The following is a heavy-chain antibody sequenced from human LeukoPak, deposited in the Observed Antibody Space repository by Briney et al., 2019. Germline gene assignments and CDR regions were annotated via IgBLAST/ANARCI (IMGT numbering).Heavy chain of an antibody. CDR1: GYTFTSYD. Sequence: ASVKVSCKASGYTFTSYDINWVRQATGQGLEWMGWMNPNSGNTGYAQKFQGRVTMTRNTSISTAYMELSSPRSEDTAVYYCARGGISGYYYYGMDVWGQGTTVTVSS. D-gene: IGHD6-25*01. V-gene: IGHV1-8*01. J-gene: IGHJ6*02. CDR2: MNPNSGNT. CDR3: ARGGISGYYYYGMDV.